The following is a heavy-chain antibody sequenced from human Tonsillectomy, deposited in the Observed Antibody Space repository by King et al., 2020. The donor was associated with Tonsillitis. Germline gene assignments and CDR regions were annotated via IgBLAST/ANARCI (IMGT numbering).Heavy chain of an antibody. J-gene: IGHJ6*02. Sequence: TLKESGPVLVKPTETLTLTCTVSGFSLSNARMGVSWIRQPPGKALEWLAHIFSNDEKTYSTSLKSRVSISKDTSKSQVVLTMTNMDPVDTATYSCARKTRYNWNYDGMDVWGQGTTVTVSS. V-gene: IGHV2-26*01. CDR3: ARKTRYNWNYDGMDV. CDR1: GFSLSNARMG. D-gene: IGHD1-20*01. CDR2: IFSNDEK.